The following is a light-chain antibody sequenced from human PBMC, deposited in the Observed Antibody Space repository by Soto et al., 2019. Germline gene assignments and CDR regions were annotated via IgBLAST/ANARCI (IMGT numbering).Light chain of an antibody. Sequence: DIQMTQSPSSLSASVGDRVTITCRASQSISSYLNWYQQKPGKAPKLLIYAASSLQSGVPSRFSGSGSAADFTLTISSLHPEEFATYYCQQDHTFGQGTKLEIK. CDR1: QSISSY. V-gene: IGKV1-39*01. CDR2: AAS. CDR3: QQDHT. J-gene: IGKJ2*01.